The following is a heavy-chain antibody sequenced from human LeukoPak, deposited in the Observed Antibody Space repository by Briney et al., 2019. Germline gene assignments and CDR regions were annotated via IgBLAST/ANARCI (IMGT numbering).Heavy chain of an antibody. J-gene: IGHJ6*03. D-gene: IGHD1-14*01. Sequence: GGSLRLSCAASGFTFSSYAMHWVRQAPGKGLEWVSAIRGSGETTIYADSVRGRFTISRDNSQNTLYLQINSLRAEDTAVYYCARTPGDYFYYMDVWGKGTTVTISS. CDR1: GFTFSSYA. CDR2: IRGSGETT. CDR3: ARTPGDYFYYMDV. V-gene: IGHV3-23*01.